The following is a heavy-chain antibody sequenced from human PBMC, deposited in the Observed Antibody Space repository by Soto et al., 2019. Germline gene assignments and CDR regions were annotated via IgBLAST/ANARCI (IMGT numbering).Heavy chain of an antibody. Sequence: GXSLRLSCAASGFTFSSYAMSWFRQAPVNGLEWVSAISGSGGSTYYADSVKGRFTISRDNSKNTLYLQMNSLRAEDTAVYYCARPLARITMVRGVHYGMDVWGQGTTVTVSS. CDR1: GFTFSSYA. CDR2: ISGSGGST. CDR3: ARPLARITMVRGVHYGMDV. D-gene: IGHD3-10*01. J-gene: IGHJ6*02. V-gene: IGHV3-23*01.